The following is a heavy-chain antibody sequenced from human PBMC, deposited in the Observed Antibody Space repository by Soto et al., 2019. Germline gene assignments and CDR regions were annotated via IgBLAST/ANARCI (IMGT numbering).Heavy chain of an antibody. V-gene: IGHV1-24*01. Sequence: ASVKVSCKVSGYTLTELSMHWLRQSPGKGLEWMGGFDPEDGETIYAQKFQGRVTMTEDTSTDTAYMELSSLRSEDTAVYYCAGILPRGRYYYGMDVWGQGTTVTVSS. CDR2: FDPEDGET. CDR1: GYTLTELS. D-gene: IGHD1-20*01. J-gene: IGHJ6*02. CDR3: AGILPRGRYYYGMDV.